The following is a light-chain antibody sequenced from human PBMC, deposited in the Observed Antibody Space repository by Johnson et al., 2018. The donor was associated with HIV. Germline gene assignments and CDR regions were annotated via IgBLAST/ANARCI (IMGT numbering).Light chain of an antibody. Sequence: SVLTQPPSVSAAPGQKVTISCSGSSSNIGNNYVSWYQQFPGTAPKLLIYGNNKRPSGIPDRFSGSKSGTSATLGITGLQTGDEANYYCGTWDSSMSAVFGSGTKVTVL. CDR2: GNN. CDR1: SSNIGNNY. J-gene: IGLJ1*01. V-gene: IGLV1-51*01. CDR3: GTWDSSMSAV.